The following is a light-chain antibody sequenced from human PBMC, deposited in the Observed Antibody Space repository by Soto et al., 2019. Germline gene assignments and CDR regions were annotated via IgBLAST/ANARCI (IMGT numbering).Light chain of an antibody. V-gene: IGKV1-39*01. CDR3: QQTYSTWT. CDR2: TTS. Sequence: DIQMTQSPSSLSASVGDRFTITCRASQSISRYLNWYQQKPGKVPKLLIYTTSSLQSGVPSRFSGSGSGTDFTLTISSLHPEDFATYYCQQTYSTWTVGQGNKVDIK. CDR1: QSISRY. J-gene: IGKJ1*01.